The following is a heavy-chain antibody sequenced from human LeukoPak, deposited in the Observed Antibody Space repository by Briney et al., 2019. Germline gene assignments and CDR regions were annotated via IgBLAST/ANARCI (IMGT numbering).Heavy chain of an antibody. Sequence: PSETLSLTCAVYGGSFSGYYWSWIRQPPGKGLEWIGEINHSGSTNYNPSLKSRVTISVDTSKNQFSLKLSSVTAADTAVYYCARARPRFDPWGQGTLVTVSS. CDR2: INHSGST. V-gene: IGHV4-34*01. J-gene: IGHJ5*02. CDR3: ARARPRFDP. CDR1: GGSFSGYY.